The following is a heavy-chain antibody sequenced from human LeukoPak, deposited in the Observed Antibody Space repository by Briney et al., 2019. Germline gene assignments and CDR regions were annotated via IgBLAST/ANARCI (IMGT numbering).Heavy chain of an antibody. CDR3: ARASWVSSADAVR. V-gene: IGHV3-23*01. J-gene: IGHJ4*02. D-gene: IGHD3-16*01. CDR2: MKGTGET. Sequence: PGGSLRLSCAASGLSFNSFAMSWVRQAQARGLEWLSSMKGTGETFYEVSVRGRFTLSRDDSRNTVYLQLNNLRVEDTAVYYCARASWVSSADAVRWGQGTVITVSS. CDR1: GLSFNSFA.